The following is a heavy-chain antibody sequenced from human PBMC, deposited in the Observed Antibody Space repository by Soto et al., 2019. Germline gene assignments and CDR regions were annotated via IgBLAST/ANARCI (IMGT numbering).Heavy chain of an antibody. V-gene: IGHV1-69*13. CDR1: GGTFSSYA. J-gene: IGHJ5*02. Sequence: ASVKVSCKASGGTFSSYAISWVRQAPGQGLEWMGGIIPIFGTANYAQKFQGRVTITADESTSTAYMELSSLRSEDTAVYYCARLPGIAVAGNPWGQGTLVTVSS. CDR2: IIPIFGTA. D-gene: IGHD6-19*01. CDR3: ARLPGIAVAGNP.